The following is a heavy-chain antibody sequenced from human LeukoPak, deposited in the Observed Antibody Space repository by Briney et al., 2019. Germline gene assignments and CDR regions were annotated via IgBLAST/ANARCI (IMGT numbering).Heavy chain of an antibody. V-gene: IGHV1-69*13. CDR3: ARGNDRTRAPFDY. D-gene: IGHD3-22*01. CDR1: GGTFSSYA. CDR2: IIPIFGTA. Sequence: ASVKVSCKASGGTFSSYAISWVRQAPGQGLEWMGGIIPIFGTANYAQKFQGRVTITADESTSTAYMELSSLRSEDTAVYYCARGNDRTRAPFDYWGQGTLVTLSS. J-gene: IGHJ4*02.